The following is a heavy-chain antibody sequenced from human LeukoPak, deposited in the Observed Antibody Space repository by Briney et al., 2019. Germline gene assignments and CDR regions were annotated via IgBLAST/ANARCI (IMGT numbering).Heavy chain of an antibody. CDR2: IRYDGSNK. V-gene: IGHV3-30*02. Sequence: TGGSLRLSCAASGFTFSSYGMHWVRQAPGKGLEWVAFIRYDGSNKSYADSVKGRFTISRDNSEITLYLQINSLRVEDTAVYYCAKDTPTTGYHLDSWGQGTLVTVSS. D-gene: IGHD1-1*01. CDR3: AKDTPTTGYHLDS. J-gene: IGHJ4*02. CDR1: GFTFSSYG.